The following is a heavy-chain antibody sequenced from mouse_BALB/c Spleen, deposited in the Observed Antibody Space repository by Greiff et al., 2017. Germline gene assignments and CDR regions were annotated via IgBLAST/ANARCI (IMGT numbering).Heavy chain of an antibody. Sequence: EVMLVESGGGLVKPGGSLKPSCAASGFTFSSYAMSWVRQTPEKRLEWVATISSGGSYTYYPDSVKGRFTISRDNAKNTLYLQMSSLRSEDTAMYYCERHYYGPTEDAMDYWGQGTSVTVSS. CDR2: ISSGGSYT. CDR3: ERHYYGPTEDAMDY. CDR1: GFTFSSYA. V-gene: IGHV5-9-3*01. J-gene: IGHJ4*01. D-gene: IGHD1-1*01.